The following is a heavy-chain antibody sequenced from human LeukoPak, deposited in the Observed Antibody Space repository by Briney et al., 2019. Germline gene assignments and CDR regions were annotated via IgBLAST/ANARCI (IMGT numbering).Heavy chain of an antibody. J-gene: IGHJ4*02. D-gene: IGHD6-19*01. CDR3: GKKTGYSSGWYLES. V-gene: IGHV3-23*01. CDR1: GFTFSSYA. CDR2: ISGSGSNT. Sequence: GGSLRLSCAASGFTFSSYAVSWVRQAPGKGLEGVAAISGSGSNTYYADYVKGRFTISRDNSKNTLYLQMNSLRAEDAAVYYCGKKTGYSSGWYLESWGQGTLVTVSS.